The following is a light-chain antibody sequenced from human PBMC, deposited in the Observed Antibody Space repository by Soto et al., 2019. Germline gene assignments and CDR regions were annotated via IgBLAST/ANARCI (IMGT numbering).Light chain of an antibody. CDR1: SSDVGGYNY. CDR2: DVS. V-gene: IGLV2-11*01. CDR3: CSYAGSYTSYV. J-gene: IGLJ1*01. Sequence: QSALTQPRSVSGSPGQSVTISCTGTSSDVGGYNYVSWYQQHPGKAPKLMIYDVSKRPSGVPDRFSGSKSGNTASLTISGLQAEDEADYYCCSYAGSYTSYVFGTGPKLNVL.